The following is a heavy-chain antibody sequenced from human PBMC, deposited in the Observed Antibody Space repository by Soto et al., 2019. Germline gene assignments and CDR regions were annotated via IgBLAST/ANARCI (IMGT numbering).Heavy chain of an antibody. D-gene: IGHD2-2*01. CDR3: ATRSTSDLDYYMDV. CDR2: IYYSGST. Sequence: SETLSLTCTVSGGSISSSSYYWVWIRQPPGKGLEWIGSIYYSGSTYYNPSLKSRVTISVDTSKNQFSLKLSSVTAADTAVYYCATRSTSDLDYYMDVWGKGTTVTVSS. J-gene: IGHJ6*03. V-gene: IGHV4-39*01. CDR1: GGSISSSSYY.